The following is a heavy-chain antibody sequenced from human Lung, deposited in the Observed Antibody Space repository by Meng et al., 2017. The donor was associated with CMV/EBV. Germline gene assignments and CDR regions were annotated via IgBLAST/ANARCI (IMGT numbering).Heavy chain of an antibody. CDR3: ARDSLYEPKYGTDV. J-gene: IGHJ6*01. CDR1: GGSISSSSYY. CDR2: VFHTGAT. V-gene: IGHV4-31*03. Sequence: TLSLXXTVSGGSISSSSYYWSWIRQHPGKGPEWIGYVFHTGATYYSPSLNSRLTLSLDTSKNQFSLKLSSVTAADTAVYYCARDSLYEPKYGTDVWGPGTXVTGAS. D-gene: IGHD5/OR15-5a*01.